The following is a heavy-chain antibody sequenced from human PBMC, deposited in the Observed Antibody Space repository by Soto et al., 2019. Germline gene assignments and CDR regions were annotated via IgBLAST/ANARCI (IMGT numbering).Heavy chain of an antibody. Sequence: PGGSLRLSCVASGFTFGSRAMSWIRQAPGKGLEWVSGISDSGSSTYYADSVKGRFTISRDNSKNTLYLQMNSLRADDTAVYYCAKVSLGATSITDYYYYGLDVWGQGTTVTVSS. CDR1: GFTFGSRA. CDR2: ISDSGSST. D-gene: IGHD1-26*01. J-gene: IGHJ6*02. CDR3: AKVSLGATSITDYYYYGLDV. V-gene: IGHV3-23*01.